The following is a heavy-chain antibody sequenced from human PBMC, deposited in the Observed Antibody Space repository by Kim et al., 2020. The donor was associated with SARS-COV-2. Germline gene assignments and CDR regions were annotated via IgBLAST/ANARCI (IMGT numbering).Heavy chain of an antibody. CDR2: ISYDGSNK. V-gene: IGHV3-30*04. D-gene: IGHD3-16*01. J-gene: IGHJ5*02. CDR3: ARGRNGYEGWFDP. Sequence: GGSLRLSCAASGFTFSSYPMHWVRQAPGKGLEWVAVISYDGSNKYYADSVKGRFTISRDNSKNTLYLQMNSLRAEDTAMYYCARGRNGYEGWFDPWGQGTLVTVSS. CDR1: GFTFSSYP.